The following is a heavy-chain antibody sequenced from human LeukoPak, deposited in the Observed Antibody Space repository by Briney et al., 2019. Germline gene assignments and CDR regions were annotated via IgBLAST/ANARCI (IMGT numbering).Heavy chain of an antibody. J-gene: IGHJ4*02. CDR1: GYSFTSLW. CDR2: LFPPESDT. V-gene: IGHV5-51*01. CDR3: AKASTPIRGFCSTNSCTLFDQ. Sequence: GALKISCKGFGYSFTSLWIGWGGPDPGERPGGVGGLFPPESDTRYSPSFQGQVTISADKSISTAYLQWHSLKASDTAMYYCAKASTPIRGFCSTNSCTLFDQWGQGTLVAVSS. D-gene: IGHD2-8*01.